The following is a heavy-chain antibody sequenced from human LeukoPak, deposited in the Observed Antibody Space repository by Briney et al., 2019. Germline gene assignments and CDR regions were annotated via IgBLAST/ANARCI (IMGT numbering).Heavy chain of an antibody. CDR3: ARVLHSGSSSSWWFDP. CDR2: ISSSGSTI. J-gene: IGHJ5*02. CDR1: GFTFSSYE. D-gene: IGHD6-6*01. V-gene: IGHV3-48*03. Sequence: PGGSLRLSCAASGFTFSSYEMNWVRQAPGKGLEWVSYISSSGSTIYYADSVKGRFTISRDNAENSLHLQMNSLRAEDTSVYYCARVLHSGSSSSWWFDPWGQGALVTVSS.